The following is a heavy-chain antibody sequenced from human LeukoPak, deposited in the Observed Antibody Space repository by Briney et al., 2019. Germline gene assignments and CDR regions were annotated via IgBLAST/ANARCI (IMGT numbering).Heavy chain of an antibody. CDR1: GFTFSDYY. V-gene: IGHV3-11*04. D-gene: IGHD6-19*01. CDR3: ARGDSSGWNHDAFDI. CDR2: ISSSGSTI. J-gene: IGHJ3*02. Sequence: MTGGSLRLSCAASGFTFSDYYMSWIRQAPGKGLERVSYISSSGSTIYYADSVKGRFTISRDNAKNSLYLQMNSLRAEDTAVYYCARGDSSGWNHDAFDIWGQGTMVTVSS.